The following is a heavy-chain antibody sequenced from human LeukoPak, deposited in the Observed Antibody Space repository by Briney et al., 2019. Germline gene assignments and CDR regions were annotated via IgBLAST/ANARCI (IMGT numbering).Heavy chain of an antibody. D-gene: IGHD3-9*01. CDR2: IYPGDSDT. CDR3: ARQSSSYDILTGYSTNNWFDP. J-gene: IGHJ5*02. V-gene: IGHV5-51*01. Sequence: GESLKISCKGSGYSFTSYWIGWVRQMPGKGLEWMGIIYPGDSDTRYSPSFQGQVTISADESISTAYLQWSSLKASDTAMYYCARQSSSYDILTGYSTNNWFDPWGQGTLVTVSS. CDR1: GYSFTSYW.